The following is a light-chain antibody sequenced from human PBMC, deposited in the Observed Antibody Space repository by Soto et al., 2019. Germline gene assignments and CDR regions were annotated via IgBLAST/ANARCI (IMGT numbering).Light chain of an antibody. V-gene: IGKV3-15*01. Sequence: EIVMTQSPGTLSVSPGEGATLFCRASQSVRTKLAWYQQRAGQAPRLLMYGASTRATGIPDRFSGSGSGTEFTLNISSLQSEDFAVYYCQQYNSWPPITFGQGTRLEIK. CDR3: QQYNSWPPIT. CDR1: QSVRTK. J-gene: IGKJ5*01. CDR2: GAS.